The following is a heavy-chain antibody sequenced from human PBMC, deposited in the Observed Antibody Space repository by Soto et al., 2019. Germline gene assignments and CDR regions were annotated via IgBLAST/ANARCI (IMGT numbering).Heavy chain of an antibody. Sequence: QVQLQESGPGLVKPSGTLSLTCAVSSGSISSSNWWSWVRQPPGKGLEWIGEIYNSGSTNYNPSLKSRVTISVDKSKNQFSLKLSSVTAADTAVYYCAVRAGPHYGTRFDYWGQGTLVTVSS. CDR3: AVRAGPHYGTRFDY. V-gene: IGHV4-4*02. D-gene: IGHD3-10*01. CDR1: SGSISSSNW. CDR2: IYNSGST. J-gene: IGHJ4*02.